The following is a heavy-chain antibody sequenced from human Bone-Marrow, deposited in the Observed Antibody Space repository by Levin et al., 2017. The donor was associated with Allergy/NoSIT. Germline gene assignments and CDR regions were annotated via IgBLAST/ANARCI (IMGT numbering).Heavy chain of an antibody. CDR2: ISTSGSTI. Sequence: QSGGSLRLSCAASGFTFKTFGMNWVRQAPGKGLEWLSYISTSGSTIYYADSVKGRFTISRENPKSSVYLQLNSLGVEDTAVYYCARDRGLVEGARGIDYWGQGTLVTVSS. V-gene: IGHV3-48*01. D-gene: IGHD2-15*01. J-gene: IGHJ4*02. CDR1: GFTFKTFG. CDR3: ARDRGLVEGARGIDY.